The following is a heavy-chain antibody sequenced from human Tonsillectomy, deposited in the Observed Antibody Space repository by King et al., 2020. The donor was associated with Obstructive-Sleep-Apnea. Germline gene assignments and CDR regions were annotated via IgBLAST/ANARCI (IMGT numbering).Heavy chain of an antibody. CDR2: IYPGDSNT. Sequence: QLVQSGAEVKKPGESLKISCKGSGYSFNSYWIGWVRQMPGKGLEWMGIIYPGDSNTRYSPSFQGQVTFSADKSIITAYLQWSSLKASDTAMYYCAKADYSSGWSTFDFWGQGTLVTVSS. D-gene: IGHD6-19*01. CDR1: GYSFNSYW. CDR3: AKADYSSGWSTFDF. V-gene: IGHV5-51*01. J-gene: IGHJ4*02.